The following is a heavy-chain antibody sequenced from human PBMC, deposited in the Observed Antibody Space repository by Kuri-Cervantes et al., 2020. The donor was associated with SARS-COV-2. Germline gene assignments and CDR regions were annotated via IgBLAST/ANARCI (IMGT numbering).Heavy chain of an antibody. CDR2: IYYSGST. CDR3: ARGYDFWSGYYLHH. D-gene: IGHD3-3*01. Sequence: SETLSLTCTVSGGSISSYYWSWIRQPPGKGLEWIGYIYYSGSTNYNPSLKSRVAISLDTSKHHFSLSLSSVTAADTAVYYCARGYDFWSGYYLHHWGQGVLVTVSS. V-gene: IGHV4-59*12. CDR1: GGSISSYY. J-gene: IGHJ5*02.